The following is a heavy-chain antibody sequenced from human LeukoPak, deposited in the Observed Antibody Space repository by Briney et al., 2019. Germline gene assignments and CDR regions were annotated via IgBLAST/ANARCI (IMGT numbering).Heavy chain of an antibody. Sequence: GRSLRLSCAASGFSFRSYGMHWVRQAPGKGLEWVAVIWYDGSNKYYADSVKGRFTISRDNSKNTLYLQMNSLRAEDTAVYYCAKAPPSMVRGEEYYGMDVWGQGTTVTVSS. CDR2: IWYDGSNK. V-gene: IGHV3-33*06. D-gene: IGHD3-10*01. CDR3: AKAPPSMVRGEEYYGMDV. CDR1: GFSFRSYG. J-gene: IGHJ6*02.